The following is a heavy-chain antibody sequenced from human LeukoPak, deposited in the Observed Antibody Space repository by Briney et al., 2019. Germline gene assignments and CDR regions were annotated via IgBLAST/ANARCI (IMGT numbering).Heavy chain of an antibody. CDR1: GCSISSYY. CDR2: IYYSGST. J-gene: IGHJ4*02. V-gene: IGHV4-59*01. D-gene: IGHD7-27*01. CDR3: ARVGNGRSVDY. Sequence: PSETLSLTCTVSGCSISSYYWSWIRQPPGKGLEWIGDIYYSGSTKYNASLKRRVTISVDTSKNQFSLKVSSVTAADTAVYYCARVGNGRSVDYWGQGTLVTVSS.